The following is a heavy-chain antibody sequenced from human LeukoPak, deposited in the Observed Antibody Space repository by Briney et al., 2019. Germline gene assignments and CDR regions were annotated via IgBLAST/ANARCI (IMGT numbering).Heavy chain of an antibody. CDR3: ARQGDFWSGYPSDY. D-gene: IGHD3-3*01. Sequence: SETLSLTCTVSGDSISSSTYYWGWIRQPPGKGLEWIGSIYYSGITYYNPSLKSRVTISVDTSKNQFSLKLRSVSDADTAVYYCARQGDFWSGYPSDYWGQGTLVTVSS. J-gene: IGHJ4*02. CDR2: IYYSGIT. CDR1: GDSISSSTYY. V-gene: IGHV4-39*01.